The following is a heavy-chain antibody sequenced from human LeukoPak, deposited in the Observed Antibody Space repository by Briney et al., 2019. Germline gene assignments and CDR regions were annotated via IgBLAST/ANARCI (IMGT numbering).Heavy chain of an antibody. Sequence: GGSLRLSCAASGFTISPYWMSWVRQAPGKGLKWVANIKQDGSEKYYVDSVKGRFAISRDNAKNSVYLQMNGLRAEDTAVYYCARENTAVPGGDCWGQGTLVTVSS. CDR3: ARENTAVPGGDC. CDR2: IKQDGSEK. V-gene: IGHV3-7*01. CDR1: GFTISPYW. D-gene: IGHD5-18*01. J-gene: IGHJ4*02.